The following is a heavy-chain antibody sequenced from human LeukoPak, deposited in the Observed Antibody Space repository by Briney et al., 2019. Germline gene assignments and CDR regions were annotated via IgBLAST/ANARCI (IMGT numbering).Heavy chain of an antibody. CDR1: GFTFSDYY. V-gene: IGHV3-11*01. CDR2: ISSSGSTI. D-gene: IGHD6-6*01. CDR3: XXXXXSSXGPXYXYYMDV. Sequence: GGSLRLSCAASGFTFSDYYMSWIRQAPGKGLEWVSYISSSGSTIYYADSVKGRFTISRDNAKNSLYLQMSSLRAEDPAVDYXXXXXXSSXGPXYXYYMDVXGKGTTVTVSS. J-gene: IGHJ6*03.